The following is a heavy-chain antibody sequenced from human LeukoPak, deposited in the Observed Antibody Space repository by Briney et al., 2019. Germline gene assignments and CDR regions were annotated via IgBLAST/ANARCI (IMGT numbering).Heavy chain of an antibody. D-gene: IGHD1-26*01. Sequence: GGSLRLPCAASGFTFSDYYMSWIRQAPGKGLEWVSYISSSGSISYYADSVKGRFTISRDNAKNSLYLQINSLRAEDTAVYYCARASGGSYYVDYWGQGTLVTVSS. CDR3: ARASGGSYYVDY. J-gene: IGHJ4*02. V-gene: IGHV3-11*04. CDR1: GFTFSDYY. CDR2: ISSSGSIS.